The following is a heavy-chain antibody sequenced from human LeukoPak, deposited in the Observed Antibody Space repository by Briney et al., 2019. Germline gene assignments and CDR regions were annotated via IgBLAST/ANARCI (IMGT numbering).Heavy chain of an antibody. CDR2: INPNSGGT. V-gene: IGHV1-2*02. J-gene: IGHJ4*02. Sequence: ASVKVSCKASGYTFTGYYMHWVRQAPGQGPEWMGWINPNSGGTNYAQKFQGRVTMTRDTSISTAYMELSRLRSDDTAVYYCARGITMVRGVIILDYWGQGTLVTVSS. D-gene: IGHD3-10*01. CDR1: GYTFTGYY. CDR3: ARGITMVRGVIILDY.